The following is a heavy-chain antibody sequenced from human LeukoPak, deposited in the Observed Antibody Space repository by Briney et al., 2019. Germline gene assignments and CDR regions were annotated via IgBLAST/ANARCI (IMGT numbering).Heavy chain of an antibody. D-gene: IGHD2-8*01. J-gene: IGHJ4*02. Sequence: PGGSLRLSCAASGFTFSSYDFHWVRRVTGKGLQWVSAIGTAGDTYYLDPVKGRFTISRENAKNSLYLQMNSLRAGDTAVYYCAREAAHCTNGVCPLDYWGQGTLVTVSS. V-gene: IGHV3-13*01. CDR2: IGTAGDT. CDR3: AREAAHCTNGVCPLDY. CDR1: GFTFSSYD.